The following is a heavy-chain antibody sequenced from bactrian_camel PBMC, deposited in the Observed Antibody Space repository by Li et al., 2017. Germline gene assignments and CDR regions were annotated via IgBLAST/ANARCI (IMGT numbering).Heavy chain of an antibody. V-gene: IGHV3S40*01. CDR3: VTSGWDY. D-gene: IGHD1*01. Sequence: VQLVESGGGLVQPGGSLRLACAASAFTFSGYDMSWVRQAPGKGLEWVSAINGAGTITYYADSVKGRFTISRDNAKNTVYLQINALKPEDTAVYYCVTSGWDYWGQGTQVTVS. CDR1: AFTFSGYD. CDR2: INGAGTIT. J-gene: IGHJ4*01.